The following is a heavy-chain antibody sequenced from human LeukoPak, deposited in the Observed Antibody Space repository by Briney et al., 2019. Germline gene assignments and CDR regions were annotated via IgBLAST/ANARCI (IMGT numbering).Heavy chain of an antibody. V-gene: IGHV4-59*01. CDR3: ARYYDFWSGYYRDAFDI. D-gene: IGHD3-3*01. CDR1: GGSISSYY. Sequence: SETLSLTCTVSGGSISSYYWSWIRQPPGKGQEWIGYIYYSGSTNYNPSLKSRVTISVDTSKNQFSLKLSSVTAADTAVYYCARYYDFWSGYYRDAFDIWGQGTMVTVSS. CDR2: IYYSGST. J-gene: IGHJ3*02.